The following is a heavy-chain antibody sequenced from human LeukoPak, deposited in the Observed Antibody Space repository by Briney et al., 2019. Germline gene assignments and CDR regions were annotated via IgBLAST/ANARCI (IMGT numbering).Heavy chain of an antibody. Sequence: KTSETLSLTCAVYGGSFSGYYWSWIRQPPGKGLEWIGEINHSGSTNYNPSLKSRVTISVDTSKNQFSLKLSSVTAADTAVYYCARGRRFYVRYGGNVFDYWGQGTLVTVSS. J-gene: IGHJ4*02. V-gene: IGHV4-34*01. D-gene: IGHD4-23*01. CDR1: GGSFSGYY. CDR2: INHSGST. CDR3: ARGRRFYVRYGGNVFDY.